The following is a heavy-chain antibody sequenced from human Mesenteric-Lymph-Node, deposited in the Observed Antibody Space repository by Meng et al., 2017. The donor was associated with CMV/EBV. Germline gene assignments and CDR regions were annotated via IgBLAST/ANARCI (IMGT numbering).Heavy chain of an antibody. D-gene: IGHD3-22*01. CDR1: GFTFRDYY. V-gene: IGHV3-11*01. J-gene: IGHJ4*02. CDR2: ISNTGSTT. Sequence: GGSLRLSCAASGFTFRDYYMSWIRQAPGKGLEWVSYISNTGSTTHSADSVKGRFTISRDNAKKSLYLQMNSVRAEDTAVYYCARDRNVPYIYDGSGYSGTFEFWGQGALVTVSS. CDR3: ARDRNVPYIYDGSGYSGTFEF.